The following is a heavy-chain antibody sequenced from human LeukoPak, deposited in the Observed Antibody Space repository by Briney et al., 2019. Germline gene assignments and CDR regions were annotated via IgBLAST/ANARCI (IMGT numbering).Heavy chain of an antibody. D-gene: IGHD3-9*01. J-gene: IGHJ5*02. Sequence: GGSLRLSCAASGFTFSSYGMHWVRQAPGKGLEWVAVISYDGSNKYYADSVKGRFTISRDNSKNTLYLQMNSLRAEDTAVYYCARRYHFDWLLYGWFDPWGQGTLVTVSS. V-gene: IGHV3-30*03. CDR3: ARRYHFDWLLYGWFDP. CDR2: ISYDGSNK. CDR1: GFTFSSYG.